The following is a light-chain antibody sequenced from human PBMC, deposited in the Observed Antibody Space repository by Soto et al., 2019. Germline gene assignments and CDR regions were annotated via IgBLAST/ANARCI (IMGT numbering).Light chain of an antibody. CDR1: HRVARTF. J-gene: IGKJ2*01. CDR2: GVS. Sequence: EMVLTQSPDTLSLSPGESATLSCRASHRVARTFLAWYQQKRGQAPRLLIYGVSTMATVIPDRFSGSGSGTDFTLTLSRLEPEDFAVYYGQQYGSSPFTFGQGTKLEIK. CDR3: QQYGSSPFT. V-gene: IGKV3-20*01.